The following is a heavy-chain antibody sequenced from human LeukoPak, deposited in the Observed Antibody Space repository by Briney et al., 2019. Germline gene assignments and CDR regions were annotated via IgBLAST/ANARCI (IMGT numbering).Heavy chain of an antibody. Sequence: PGGSLRLSCAVSGFTFNNYAMSWVRQAPGKGLEWVSAITGSGDDTWHADSVKGRFAISRDNSKNTLYLQMNSLRAEDTAVYYCAKGSRNSRPYYFDFRGQEILVTVSS. CDR2: ITGSGDDT. V-gene: IGHV3-23*01. J-gene: IGHJ4*02. CDR3: AKGSRNSRPYYFDF. CDR1: GFTFNNYA. D-gene: IGHD6-19*01.